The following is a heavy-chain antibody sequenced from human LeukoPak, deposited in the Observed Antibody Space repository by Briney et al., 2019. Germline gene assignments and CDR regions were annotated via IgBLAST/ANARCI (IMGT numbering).Heavy chain of an antibody. CDR2: IKEDGSEK. D-gene: IGHD4-17*01. CDR1: GFTFGNFW. V-gene: IGHV3-7*01. CDR3: RPGHYGSYA. J-gene: IGHJ5*02. Sequence: GGSLRLSCVASGFTFGNFWMSWVRQAPGKGPEWVANIKEDGSEKYYVDSVRGRFTISRDNAKNSLYLQMNSLRAEDTGVYFCRPGHYGSYAWDQGTLVTVSS.